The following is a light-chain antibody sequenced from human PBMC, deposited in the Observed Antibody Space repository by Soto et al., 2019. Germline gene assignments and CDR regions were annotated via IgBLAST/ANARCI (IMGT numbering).Light chain of an antibody. V-gene: IGKV1-5*01. CDR2: DAS. CDR1: QSVSTF. Sequence: DIQMTQSPSTLSASAGDTVTLTCRASQSVSTFLAWYQQKPGKAPKLLIFDASSLKSGVPSRFSGSGSGTEFPLTISSLQPDDFATYYCQQYDSYSWTFGQGTKVEIK. CDR3: QQYDSYSWT. J-gene: IGKJ1*01.